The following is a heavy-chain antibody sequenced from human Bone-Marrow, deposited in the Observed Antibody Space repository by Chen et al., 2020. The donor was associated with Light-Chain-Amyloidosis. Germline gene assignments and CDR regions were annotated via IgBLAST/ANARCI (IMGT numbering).Heavy chain of an antibody. D-gene: IGHD5-12*01. CDR1: GYTFPNYW. CDR2: IYPDDSDA. Sequence: EVQLEQSGPEVKKPGESLKISCKGSGYTFPNYWIGWVRQMPGKGLEWMGVIYPDDSDAIYSPSFDGQATISADKSITNAYLQWRSLKASDTAMYYCARRRDGYNLDYWGQGTLVTVSS. V-gene: IGHV5-51*01. CDR3: ARRRDGYNLDY. J-gene: IGHJ4*02.